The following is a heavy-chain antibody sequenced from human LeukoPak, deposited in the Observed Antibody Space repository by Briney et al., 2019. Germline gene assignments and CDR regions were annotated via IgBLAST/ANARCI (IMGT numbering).Heavy chain of an antibody. V-gene: IGHV3-66*01. CDR1: GFTFDDYG. J-gene: IGHJ5*02. D-gene: IGHD6-13*01. Sequence: GGSLRLSCAASGFTFDDYGMSWVRRGPGKGLEWVSVIYSGGSTYYADSVKGRFTISRDNSKNTLYLQMNSLRGEDTAVYYCAGGPKKQLIWGRASNGFDPWGQGTLVTVSS. CDR2: IYSGGST. CDR3: AGGPKKQLIWGRASNGFDP.